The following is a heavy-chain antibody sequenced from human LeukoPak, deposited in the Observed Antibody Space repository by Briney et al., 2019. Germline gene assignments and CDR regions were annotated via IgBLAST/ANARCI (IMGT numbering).Heavy chain of an antibody. CDR3: ARDPHPVFGSSHKDAFDI. Sequence: GASVKVSCKASGYTFTSYGISWVRQAPGQGLEWMGWISAYNGNTNYAQKLQGRVTMTTDTSTSTAYMELRSLRSDDTAVYYCARDPHPVFGSSHKDAFDIWGQGTMVTVSS. J-gene: IGHJ3*02. D-gene: IGHD1-26*01. V-gene: IGHV1-18*01. CDR2: ISAYNGNT. CDR1: GYTFTSYG.